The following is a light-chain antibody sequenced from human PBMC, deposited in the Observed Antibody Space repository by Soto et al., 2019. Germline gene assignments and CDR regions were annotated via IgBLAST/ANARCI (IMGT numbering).Light chain of an antibody. CDR2: HTY. V-gene: IGKV3-20*01. Sequence: EIVLTQSPGTLALSPGERATLSCRASQSVRSNSIAWYQQKPGQAPRLLIFHTYNRVSGIPDRFSGSGSGTDFTLTISRLEPEDFAVYHCQQYGGSPGTFGQGTKVEIK. CDR3: QQYGGSPGT. CDR1: QSVRSNS. J-gene: IGKJ1*01.